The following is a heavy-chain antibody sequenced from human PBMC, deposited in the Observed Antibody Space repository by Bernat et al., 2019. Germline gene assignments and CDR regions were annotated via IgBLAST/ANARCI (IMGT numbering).Heavy chain of an antibody. Sequence: QITLKESGPTLVKPTQTLTLTCTFSGFSLSTSGVGVGWIRQPPGKALEWLALIYWDDDKRYRPSLKSRLTITKDTSKNQVVLTMTNMDPVDTATYYCAHSLSDYYDSSGYSPFDYWGQGTLVTVSS. V-gene: IGHV2-5*02. CDR3: AHSLSDYYDSSGYSPFDY. CDR2: IYWDDDK. CDR1: GFSLSTSGVG. D-gene: IGHD3-22*01. J-gene: IGHJ4*02.